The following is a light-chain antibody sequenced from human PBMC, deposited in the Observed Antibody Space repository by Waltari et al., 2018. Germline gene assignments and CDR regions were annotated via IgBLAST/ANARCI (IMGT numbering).Light chain of an antibody. CDR3: LAWESTSGV. CDR1: KLGGKF. J-gene: IGLJ1*01. Sequence: SLGLTQPPSLSVSPGQTATIPCPGDKLGGKFVSWYQQKPGQAPLLIIYQDTKRPSGIPDRFSGSSSGNTATLAISGAQALDEADYYCLAWESTSGVFGTGTKVAVL. V-gene: IGLV3-1*01. CDR2: QDT.